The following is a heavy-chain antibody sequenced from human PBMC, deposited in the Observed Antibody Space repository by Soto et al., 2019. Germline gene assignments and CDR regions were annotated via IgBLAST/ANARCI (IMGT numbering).Heavy chain of an antibody. CDR1: GGSINSADYY. J-gene: IGHJ4*02. V-gene: IGHV4-30-4*01. CDR3: ARASTIFGVVVRFDS. Sequence: QVQLQESGPGLVKPSQTLSLTCTVSGGSINSADYYWSWIRQPPDKGLEWILYLYYSGSTYYNPSLKSRVTISVDTSKSQFSLKLGSVTAADAALYYCARASTIFGVVVRFDSWGQGTLVSVSS. D-gene: IGHD3-3*01. CDR2: LYYSGST.